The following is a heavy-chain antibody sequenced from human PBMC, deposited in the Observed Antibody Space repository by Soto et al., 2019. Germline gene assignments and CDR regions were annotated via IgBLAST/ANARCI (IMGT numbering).Heavy chain of an antibody. CDR1: GGTFSSYT. CDR3: ARDSRSRNYYDSSGYYYR. J-gene: IGHJ4*02. D-gene: IGHD3-22*01. Sequence: GASVKVSCKASGGTFSSYTISWVRQAPGQGLEWMGRIIPILGIANYAQKFQGRVTITADKSTSTAYMELSSLRSEDTAVYYCARDSRSRNYYDSSGYYYRWGQGTLVTVSS. CDR2: IIPILGIA. V-gene: IGHV1-69*04.